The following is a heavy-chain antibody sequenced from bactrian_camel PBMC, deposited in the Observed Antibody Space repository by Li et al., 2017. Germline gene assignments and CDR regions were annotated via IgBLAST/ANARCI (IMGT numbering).Heavy chain of an antibody. J-gene: IGHJ4*01. CDR2: FSTGADKT. V-gene: IGHV3S1*01. CDR1: LERGNSYC. D-gene: IGHD1*01. CDR3: VRDLVMPDSTWFHEYNY. Sequence: VQLVESGGGSVQEGGSLRLSCEASLERGNSYCMFWFRQAPGQEREGVAAFSTGADKTYYSDSVRGRFTISRDNAKNTVYLQMNSLEPEDTAVYYRVRDLVMPDSTWFHEYNYWGQGTQVTVS.